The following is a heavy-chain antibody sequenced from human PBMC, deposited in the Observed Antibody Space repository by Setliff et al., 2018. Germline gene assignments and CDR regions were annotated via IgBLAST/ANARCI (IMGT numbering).Heavy chain of an antibody. V-gene: IGHV3-66*01. CDR2: IYTDGTT. Sequence: GGSLRLSCAASGFTVSSNYMSWVRQAPGKGPEYVSIIYTDGTTYYTDSVKGRFTTSRDNSKNTLYLQLNSLRAEDTAVYYCVRGLPFDYWGQGTLVTVSS. CDR1: GFTVSSNY. J-gene: IGHJ4*02. CDR3: VRGLPFDY.